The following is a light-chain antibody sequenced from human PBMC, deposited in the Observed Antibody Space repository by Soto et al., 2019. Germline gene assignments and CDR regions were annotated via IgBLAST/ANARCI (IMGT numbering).Light chain of an antibody. V-gene: IGKV3-11*01. CDR2: DAS. CDR1: QSISSH. CDR3: QQRSTWPLT. Sequence: EIVLTQSPATLSLSPGERATLSCRASQSISSHLAWYQQKPGKAPKLLMYDASNMATGILARFSGSGSGTDFTLIISILDPDVFAVYYYQQRSTWPLTFGGGTKVEIK. J-gene: IGKJ4*01.